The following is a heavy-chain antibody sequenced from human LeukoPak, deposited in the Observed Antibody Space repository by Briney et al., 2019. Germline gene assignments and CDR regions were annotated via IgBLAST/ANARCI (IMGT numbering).Heavy chain of an antibody. CDR2: INSRDYT. CDR3: ARHPAAANWFDP. V-gene: IGHV4-59*02. J-gene: IGHJ5*02. Sequence: SETLSLTCTVSGASVRNDYWSWIRQPPGKGLEWIAYINSRDYTRYNPSLKGRVTMSLDTSKNQFSLKVTSVTAADTALYYCARHPAAANWFDPWGQGTLVTVSS. D-gene: IGHD6-13*01. CDR1: GASVRNDY.